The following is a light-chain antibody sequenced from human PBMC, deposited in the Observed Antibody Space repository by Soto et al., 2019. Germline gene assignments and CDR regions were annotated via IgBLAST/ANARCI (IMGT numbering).Light chain of an antibody. V-gene: IGKV3-11*01. CDR1: QSVSNY. CDR3: QQYSSYSIT. Sequence: EIVLTQSPATLSLSPGERAILSCRASQSVSNYIAWYQQKPGQAPRLLMYEASKRATGIPARFSGSGSGTDFTLTISSLEPEDFAVYYCQQYSSYSITFGQGTRLEIK. J-gene: IGKJ5*01. CDR2: EAS.